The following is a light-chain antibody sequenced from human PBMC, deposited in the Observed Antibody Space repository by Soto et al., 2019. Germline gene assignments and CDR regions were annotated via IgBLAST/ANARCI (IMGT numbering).Light chain of an antibody. J-gene: IGKJ5*01. Sequence: EIVLTQSPGTLSLSPGERATLSCRAIQSISSTYLTWYHQRPGQAPRLLIYDASRRATGIPDRFSGSGSGTDFTLTISSLEPEDFAVYYCQQRSNWPPITFGQGTRLEIK. CDR3: QQRSNWPPIT. V-gene: IGKV3D-20*02. CDR2: DAS. CDR1: QSISSTY.